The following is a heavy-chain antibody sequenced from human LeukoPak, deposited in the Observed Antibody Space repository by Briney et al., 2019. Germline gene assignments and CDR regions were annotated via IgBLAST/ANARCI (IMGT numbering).Heavy chain of an antibody. Sequence: GGSLRLSCAASGFTFSSYAMHWVRQAPGKGLEYVSAISSNGGSTYYANSVKGRFTISRDNSKNTLYLQMGSLRAEDMAVYYCARGAEMYYDFWSGYPDYWGQGTLVTVSS. V-gene: IGHV3-64*01. J-gene: IGHJ4*02. CDR1: GFTFSSYA. CDR3: ARGAEMYYDFWSGYPDY. D-gene: IGHD3-3*01. CDR2: ISSNGGST.